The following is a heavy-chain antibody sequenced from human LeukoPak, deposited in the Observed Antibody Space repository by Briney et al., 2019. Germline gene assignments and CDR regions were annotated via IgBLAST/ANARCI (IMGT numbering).Heavy chain of an antibody. CDR2: ISYDGSNK. CDR1: GFTFSSYA. V-gene: IGHV3-30-3*01. CDR3: ARGGLTMIVESGFDY. J-gene: IGHJ4*02. D-gene: IGHD3-22*01. Sequence: QPGRSLRLSCAASGFTFSSYAMHWVRQAPGKGLEWVAVISYDGSNKYYADSVKGRFTISRDNSKNTLYLQMNSLRAEDTAVYYCARGGLTMIVESGFDYWGQGTLVTVSS.